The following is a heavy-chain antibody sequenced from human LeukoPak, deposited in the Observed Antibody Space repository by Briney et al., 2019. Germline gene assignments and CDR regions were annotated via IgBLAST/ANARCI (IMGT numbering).Heavy chain of an antibody. CDR2: ISSTSSYI. Sequence: GGSLRLSCAASGFTLNSYTLSWVRQAPGKGLEWVSSISSTSSYIHYADSVKGRFTISRDNSKNTLYLQMNSLRAEDTAVYYCAKDRTHYGGNSDDYWGQGTLVTVSS. CDR3: AKDRTHYGGNSDDY. V-gene: IGHV3-21*01. CDR1: GFTLNSYT. D-gene: IGHD4-23*01. J-gene: IGHJ4*02.